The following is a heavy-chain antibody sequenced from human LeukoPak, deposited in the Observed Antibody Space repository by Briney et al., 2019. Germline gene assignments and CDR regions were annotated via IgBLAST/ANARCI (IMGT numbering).Heavy chain of an antibody. CDR3: ARGDIVVVPAATYYYYYGMDV. Sequence: LEXXGEINHSGSTNYNPSLKSRVTISVDTSKNQFSLKLSSVTAADTAVYYCARGDIVVVPAATYYYYYGMDVWGQGTTVTVSS. D-gene: IGHD2-2*01. CDR2: INHSGST. J-gene: IGHJ6*02. V-gene: IGHV4-34*01.